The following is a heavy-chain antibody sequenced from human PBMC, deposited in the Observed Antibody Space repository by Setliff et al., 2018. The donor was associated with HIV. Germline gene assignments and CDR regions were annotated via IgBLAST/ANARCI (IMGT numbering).Heavy chain of an antibody. CDR3: ARYSPRGYTLTGPY. D-gene: IGHD6-25*01. Sequence: SETLSLTCTVSGGSISTYYWSWIRQPAGKGLEWVGRLHASGNSNYSPSLKSRVNMSVDTSKSQFSLKVMSVTAADTAVYYCARYSPRGYTLTGPYWGQGTLVTVSS. J-gene: IGHJ4*02. V-gene: IGHV4-4*07. CDR2: LHASGNS. CDR1: GGSISTYY.